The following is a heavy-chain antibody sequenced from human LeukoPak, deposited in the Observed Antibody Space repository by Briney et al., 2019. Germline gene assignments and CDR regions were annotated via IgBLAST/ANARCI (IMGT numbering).Heavy chain of an antibody. CDR1: GGSISSGGYY. CDR2: IYHSGST. J-gene: IGHJ4*02. CDR3: ARDHKVAWSGYYSSRYFDY. Sequence: SETLSLTCTVSGGSISSGGYYWSWIRQPPGKGLEWIGYIYHSGSTYYNPSLKSRVTISVDRSKNQFSLKLSSVTAADTAVYYCARDHKVAWSGYYSSRYFDYWGQGTLVTVSS. D-gene: IGHD3-3*01. V-gene: IGHV4-30-2*01.